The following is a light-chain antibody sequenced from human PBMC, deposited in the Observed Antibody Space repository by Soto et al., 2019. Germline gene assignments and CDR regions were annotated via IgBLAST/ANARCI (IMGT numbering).Light chain of an antibody. CDR3: QQYNIWPQT. J-gene: IGKJ1*01. CDR2: GAS. V-gene: IGKV3-15*01. CDR1: QTVRNN. Sequence: EFVLTQSPGTLSLSPGERATLSCRASQTVRNNYLAWYQQKPGQAPRFLIYGASTRATGIPARFSGSGSGTEFTLTISSLQSEDFAVYFCQQYNIWPQTFGQGIKVDIK.